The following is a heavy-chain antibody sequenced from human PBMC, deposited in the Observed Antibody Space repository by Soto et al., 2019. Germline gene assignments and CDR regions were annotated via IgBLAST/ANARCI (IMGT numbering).Heavy chain of an antibody. CDR3: AKRSSSSTFDY. Sequence: GGSLRLSCAASGFTFSSYAMSWVRQAPGKGLEWVSVISGSDDSTYYADSVKGRFTISRDNSKNTLYLQMNSLRAEDTAVYYCAKRSSSSTFDYWGLGTLVTVSS. CDR1: GFTFSSYA. J-gene: IGHJ4*02. CDR2: ISGSDDST. V-gene: IGHV3-23*01. D-gene: IGHD6-6*01.